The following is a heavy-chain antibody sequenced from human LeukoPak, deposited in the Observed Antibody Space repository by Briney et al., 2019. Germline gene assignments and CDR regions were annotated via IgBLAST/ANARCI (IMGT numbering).Heavy chain of an antibody. D-gene: IGHD4-17*01. V-gene: IGHV4-61*01. CDR1: GGSVSSGSYY. Sequence: PSETLSLTCTVSGGSVSSGSYYWSWIRQPPGKGLEWIGYIYYSGSTNYNPSLKSQVTISVDTSKNQFSLKLSSVTAADTAVYYCARESRDYGEIDYWGQGTLVTVSS. J-gene: IGHJ4*02. CDR3: ARESRDYGEIDY. CDR2: IYYSGST.